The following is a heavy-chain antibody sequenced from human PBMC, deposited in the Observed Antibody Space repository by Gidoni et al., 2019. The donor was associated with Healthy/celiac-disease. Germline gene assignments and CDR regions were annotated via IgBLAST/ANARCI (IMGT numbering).Heavy chain of an antibody. Sequence: EVQLVESGGGLVTPGGSLRLSCAASGFTFRSHSMNWVRQAPGKGLEWVSSISSSSSYIYYADSVKARFTIARDNAKTSLYLQMHSLRAEDTAVYYGARDFGCSSASGWGGMDVWGQGTTVTVSS. D-gene: IGHD2-2*01. CDR1: GFTFRSHS. V-gene: IGHV3-21*01. J-gene: IGHJ6*02. CDR3: ARDFGCSSASGWGGMDV. CDR2: ISSSSSYI.